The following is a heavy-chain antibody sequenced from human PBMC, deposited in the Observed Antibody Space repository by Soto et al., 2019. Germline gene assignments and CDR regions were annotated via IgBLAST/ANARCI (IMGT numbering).Heavy chain of an antibody. CDR2: TRNKANSYTT. D-gene: IGHD1-26*01. CDR3: ARVVGAPNWFDP. V-gene: IGHV3-72*01. J-gene: IGHJ5*02. CDR1: GFTFSDHQ. Sequence: EVQLVESGGGLVQPGGSLRLSCAASGFTFSDHQMDWVRQAPGKGLEWVGRTRNKANSYTTEYAASVKARFTISRDDSKNSRYLQMNSLKPADTAVYYCARVVGAPNWFDPWGQGTLVTVSS.